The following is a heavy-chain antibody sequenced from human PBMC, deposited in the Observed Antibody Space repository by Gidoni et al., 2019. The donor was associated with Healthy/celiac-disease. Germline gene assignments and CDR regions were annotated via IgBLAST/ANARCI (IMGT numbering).Heavy chain of an antibody. V-gene: IGHV1-69*01. CDR1: GGTLISDA. CDR3: AGYGVGGLMRFGDLPVYYYYGMDV. J-gene: IGHJ6*02. CDR2: IILILGTR. Sequence: QAQLVQSGAEVTKPGSSVKASCNASGGTLISDAISWVRQTPGQGLGWMGGIILILGTRNGAQKFQGRVTSTGEGFTSTASMEWGSLGSEDTAVYYGAGYGVGGLMRFGDLPVYYYYGMDVWGQGTTVTVSS. D-gene: IGHD3-10*01.